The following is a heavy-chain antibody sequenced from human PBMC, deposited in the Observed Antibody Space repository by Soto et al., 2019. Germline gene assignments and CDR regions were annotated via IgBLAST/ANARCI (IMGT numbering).Heavy chain of an antibody. CDR3: AREGIEDTAWGYYFDY. CDR1: GGSISSSNW. Sequence: QVQLQESGPGLVKPSGTLSLTCAVSGGSISSSNWWSWVRQPPGKGLEWIGEIYHSGSTNYNPSLKSRGTISVDKSKNQFSLKLSSVTAADTAVYYCAREGIEDTAWGYYFDYWGQGTLVTVSS. J-gene: IGHJ4*02. D-gene: IGHD5-18*01. CDR2: IYHSGST. V-gene: IGHV4-4*02.